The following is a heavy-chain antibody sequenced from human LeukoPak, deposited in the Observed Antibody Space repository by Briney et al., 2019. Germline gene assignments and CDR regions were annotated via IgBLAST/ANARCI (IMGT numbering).Heavy chain of an antibody. CDR2: IKCDGSEK. Sequence: GGSLRLSCAASGFTFSSSWMHWVCQAPEKGLEWVADIKCDGSEKYYVDSVKGRLTISRDNAKNSLYLQVNSLRAEDMTVYYCAKVVGATGLFYYFDYWGQGTLVTVSS. V-gene: IGHV3-52*01. CDR1: GFTFSSSW. CDR3: AKVVGATGLFYYFDY. D-gene: IGHD1-26*01. J-gene: IGHJ4*02.